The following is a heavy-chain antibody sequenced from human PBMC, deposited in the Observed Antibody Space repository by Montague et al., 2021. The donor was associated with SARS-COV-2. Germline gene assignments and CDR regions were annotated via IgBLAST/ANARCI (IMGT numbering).Heavy chain of an antibody. Sequence: SETLSLTCTVSGGSITSSNRCSWDRQPPGMGLQWIGQTYHSGSTNYNPSLKSRVTISVDKSKNQFSLKLSSGTVADTAVYYCATRGAVGDYWGQGILVTVSS. CDR2: TYHSGST. CDR3: ATRGAVGDY. J-gene: IGHJ4*02. V-gene: IGHV4-4*02. CDR1: GGSITSSNR. D-gene: IGHD1-26*01.